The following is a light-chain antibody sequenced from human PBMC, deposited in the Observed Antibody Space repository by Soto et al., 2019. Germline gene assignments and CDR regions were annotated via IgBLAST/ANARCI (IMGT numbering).Light chain of an antibody. CDR1: QSVSSNY. CDR2: AAS. V-gene: IGKV3-20*01. CDR3: EQYGSSPGT. J-gene: IGKJ1*01. Sequence: DIVLTQSPCTLSLSPGERATLSCRASQSVSSNYLAWYQQKPGQAPRLLIYAASSRATGIPDRFSGSGSGTDFSLTISRLEPEDSAVYYCEQYGSSPGTFGQGTKVDIK.